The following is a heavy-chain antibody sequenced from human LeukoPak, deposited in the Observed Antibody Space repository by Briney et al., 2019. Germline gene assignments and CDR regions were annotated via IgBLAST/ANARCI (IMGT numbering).Heavy chain of an antibody. Sequence: ASVKVSCKASNYTFTSYGMSWVRQAPGQGLEWMGWMNPNSGNTGYAQKFQGRVTMTRNTSISTAYMDLSSLTSEDTAVYYCAIGKVASRRGSWFDPWGQGTLVTVSS. CDR1: NYTFTSYG. D-gene: IGHD6-6*01. CDR2: MNPNSGNT. CDR3: AIGKVASRRGSWFDP. J-gene: IGHJ5*02. V-gene: IGHV1-8*01.